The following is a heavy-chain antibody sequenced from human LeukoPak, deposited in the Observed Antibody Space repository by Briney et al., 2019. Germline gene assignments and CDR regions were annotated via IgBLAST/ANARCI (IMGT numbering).Heavy chain of an antibody. CDR1: GFTLSGSA. Sequence: GGSLRLSCAASGFTLSGSAMHWVRQASGRGLEWVGRIRSKSNGDATEYAASVKGRFTISRDDSKNTAYLQLNRLKTEDTAVYYCARYMDPDYGDNKLFDYWGLGTLVSVSS. CDR3: ARYMDPDYGDNKLFDY. J-gene: IGHJ4*02. V-gene: IGHV3-73*01. CDR2: IRSKSNGDAT. D-gene: IGHD4-23*01.